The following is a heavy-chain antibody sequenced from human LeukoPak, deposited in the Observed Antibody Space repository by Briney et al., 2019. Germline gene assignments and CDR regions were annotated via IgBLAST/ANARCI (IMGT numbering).Heavy chain of an antibody. D-gene: IGHD4-17*01. Sequence: PSETVSLTCAVSGYSISSGYYWSWIRQPPGKGLEWIGYIYYSGSTNYNPSLKSRVTISVDTSKNQFSLKLSSVTAADTAVYYCARSKRRGDYGDLDIWGQGTMVTVSS. CDR2: IYYSGST. V-gene: IGHV4-61*01. J-gene: IGHJ3*02. CDR1: GYSISSGYY. CDR3: ARSKRRGDYGDLDI.